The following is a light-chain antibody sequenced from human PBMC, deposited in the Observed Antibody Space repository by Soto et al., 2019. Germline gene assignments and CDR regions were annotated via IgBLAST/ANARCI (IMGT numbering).Light chain of an antibody. Sequence: EMALTQSPGTLSLSPGERATLSCRASQSVTANYFAWYQQKPGQAPRLLIYAASIGATGVPDRFSGSGSGTDFTLTISRLQPEDFAVYYCLQYGVPLWTFGQGTKVEIK. CDR1: QSVTANY. J-gene: IGKJ1*01. V-gene: IGKV3-20*01. CDR3: LQYGVPLWT. CDR2: AAS.